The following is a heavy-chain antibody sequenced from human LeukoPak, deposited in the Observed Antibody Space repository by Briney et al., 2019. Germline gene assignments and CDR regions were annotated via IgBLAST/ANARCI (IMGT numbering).Heavy chain of an antibody. Sequence: GGSLRLSCAASGFPFNTFWMTWVRQAPGKGLESVAVISHDGNSKYSADSVKGRFTISRDNSKNTLYLQMDSLRVEDTAVYYCAKDRSYSGYESLDYWGQGTLVTVSS. D-gene: IGHD5-12*01. CDR3: AKDRSYSGYESLDY. CDR1: GFPFNTFW. CDR2: ISHDGNSK. J-gene: IGHJ4*02. V-gene: IGHV3-30*18.